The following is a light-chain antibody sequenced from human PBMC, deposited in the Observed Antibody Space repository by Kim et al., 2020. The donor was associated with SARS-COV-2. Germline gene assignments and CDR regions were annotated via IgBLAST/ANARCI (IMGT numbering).Light chain of an antibody. J-gene: IGKJ1*01. CDR3: HQYNTWPT. V-gene: IGKV3-15*01. Sequence: SVAPGERATLSCRASQSVSNNLAWYQQRPGQAPRLLIYGVSTGATDVPARFSGSGSGTEFTLTISGLQSEDFAVYYCHQYNTWPTFGQGTKVDIK. CDR1: QSVSNN. CDR2: GVS.